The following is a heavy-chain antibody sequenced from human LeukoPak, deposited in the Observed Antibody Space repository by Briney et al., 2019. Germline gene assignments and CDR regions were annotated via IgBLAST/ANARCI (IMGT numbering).Heavy chain of an antibody. Sequence: SVKVSCKASGGTFSSYAISWVRQAPGQGLEWMGGIIPIFGTANYAQKFQGRVMITADKSTSTAYMELSSLRSEDTAVYYCARGFYYYGSGSYFDYWGQGTLVTVSS. D-gene: IGHD3-10*01. CDR1: GGTFSSYA. CDR2: IIPIFGTA. V-gene: IGHV1-69*06. J-gene: IGHJ4*02. CDR3: ARGFYYYGSGSYFDY.